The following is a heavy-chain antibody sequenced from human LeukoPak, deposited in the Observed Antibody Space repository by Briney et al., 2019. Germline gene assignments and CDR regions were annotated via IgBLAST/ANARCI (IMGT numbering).Heavy chain of an antibody. V-gene: IGHV4-59*11. Sequence: SETLSLTCTVSGGSISRRYWGWIRQPPGKGLEFIGYIYYSGTTNYNPSLRSRVTLSVDTSKNQFSLKLSSVTAADTAVYYCARGGVAAKYYFDYWGPGTLVTVSS. D-gene: IGHD3-10*01. CDR3: ARGGVAAKYYFDY. CDR1: GGSISRRY. J-gene: IGHJ4*02. CDR2: IYYSGTT.